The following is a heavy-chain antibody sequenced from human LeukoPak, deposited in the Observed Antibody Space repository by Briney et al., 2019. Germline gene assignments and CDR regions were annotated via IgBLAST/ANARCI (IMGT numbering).Heavy chain of an antibody. J-gene: IGHJ3*02. CDR2: ISWNSGSI. CDR3: AKEMLGPFDI. CDR1: GFTFSSYG. V-gene: IGHV3-9*01. D-gene: IGHD3-10*02. Sequence: GRSLRLSCAASGFTFSSYGMHWVRQAPGKGLEWVSGISWNSGSIGYADSVKGRFTISRDNAKNSLYLQMNSLRAEDTALYYCAKEMLGPFDIWGQGTMVTVSS.